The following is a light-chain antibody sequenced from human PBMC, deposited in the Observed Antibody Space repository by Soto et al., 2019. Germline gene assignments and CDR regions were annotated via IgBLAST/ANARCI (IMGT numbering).Light chain of an antibody. J-gene: IGLJ1*01. CDR2: EVS. V-gene: IGLV2-14*01. Sequence: QSVLTQPASVSGSPGQSITISCTGTSGDVGAYNYVSWYQQHPGKAPKLMIYEVSNRPSGVSNRFSGSKSGNMASLTIFGLQAEDEADYYCSSYTSSSSYVFGTGTKVTVL. CDR3: SSYTSSSSYV. CDR1: SGDVGAYNY.